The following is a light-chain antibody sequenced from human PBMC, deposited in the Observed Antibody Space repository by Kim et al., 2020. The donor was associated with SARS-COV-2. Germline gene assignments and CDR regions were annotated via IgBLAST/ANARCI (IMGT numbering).Light chain of an antibody. Sequence: GQSVTISCTGTSSDVGGYNYVSWYQQHPGKAPKLIIYEVTKRPSGVPDHFSGSKSGNTASLTVSGLQAEDEADYYCSSYAGSNNYVFGTGTKVTVL. CDR2: EVT. V-gene: IGLV2-8*01. CDR1: SSDVGGYNY. J-gene: IGLJ1*01. CDR3: SSYAGSNNYV.